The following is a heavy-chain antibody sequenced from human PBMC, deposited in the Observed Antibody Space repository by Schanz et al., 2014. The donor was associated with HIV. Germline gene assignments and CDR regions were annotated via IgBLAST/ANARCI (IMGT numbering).Heavy chain of an antibody. CDR3: ARDGSLNRGFDY. V-gene: IGHV3-23*01. CDR1: GFTFSNYA. D-gene: IGHD3-10*01. J-gene: IGHJ4*02. Sequence: EVQLLESGGGLVQPGGSLRLSCAASGFTFSNYAMTWVRQAPGKGLEWVSVMTTNDRIYYAESVKGRFTISRDTSTNTLYLQMSGLRAEDTAVYYCARDGSLNRGFDYWGQGTLVTVSS. CDR2: MTTNDRI.